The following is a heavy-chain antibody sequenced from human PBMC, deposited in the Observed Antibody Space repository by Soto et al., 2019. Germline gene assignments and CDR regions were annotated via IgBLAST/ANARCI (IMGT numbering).Heavy chain of an antibody. Sequence: QVQLVQSGAEVKKPGSSVKVSCKASGGTFSSYAISWVRQAPGQGLEWMGGIIPIFGTANYAQKFQGRVTITADESTSTAYMELSSLRSEDTAVYYCARGYFYDSSGYYYRNSFDYWGQGNLVTVSS. CDR2: IIPIFGTA. J-gene: IGHJ4*02. D-gene: IGHD3-22*01. CDR1: GGTFSSYA. CDR3: ARGYFYDSSGYYYRNSFDY. V-gene: IGHV1-69*01.